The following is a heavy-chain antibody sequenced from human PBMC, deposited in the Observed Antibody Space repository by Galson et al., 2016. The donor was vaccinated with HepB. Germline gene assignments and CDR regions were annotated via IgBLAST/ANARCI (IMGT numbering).Heavy chain of an antibody. CDR1: GGSISTNNHY. CDR2: IFYTGTT. CDR3: ARLMAIGAFDY. J-gene: IGHJ4*02. V-gene: IGHV4-39*01. Sequence: SETLSITCTVSGGSISTNNHYWVWVRQPPGKGLEWVGTIFYTGTTYYSPSLKRRVNVSVDTSRNQFSLKLTSVTAADTAVYFCARLMAIGAFDYWGQGILVTVSS. D-gene: IGHD5-24*01.